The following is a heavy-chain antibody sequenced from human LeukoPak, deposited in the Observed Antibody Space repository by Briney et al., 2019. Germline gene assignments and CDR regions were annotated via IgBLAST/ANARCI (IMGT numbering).Heavy chain of an antibody. CDR1: GFTVSSNY. D-gene: IGHD5-18*01. V-gene: IGHV3-53*01. CDR2: IYSGGRT. CDR3: ARVDAAMVTDYYYYMDV. J-gene: IGHJ6*03. Sequence: GGSLRLSCAASGFTVSSNYMSWVRQAPGKGLEWVSVIYSGGRTYYADSVKGRFTISRDNSKNTLYLQMNSLRAEDTAVYYCARVDAAMVTDYYYYMDVWGKGTTVTVPS.